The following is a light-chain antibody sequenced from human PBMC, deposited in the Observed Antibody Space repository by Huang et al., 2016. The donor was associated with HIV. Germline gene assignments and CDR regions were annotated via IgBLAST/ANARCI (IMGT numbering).Light chain of an antibody. CDR3: QHYNDGRPTWT. Sequence: EIVMTQSPVTLSVSPGETATLSCRASQSVSRNLAWYQQRPGQAPRLLIYGTSARATGMGGRFSGSGSGTEFTRTISSLQSEDSAIYYCQHYNDGRPTWTFGQGTKVEIK. J-gene: IGKJ1*01. CDR1: QSVSRN. CDR2: GTS. V-gene: IGKV3-15*01.